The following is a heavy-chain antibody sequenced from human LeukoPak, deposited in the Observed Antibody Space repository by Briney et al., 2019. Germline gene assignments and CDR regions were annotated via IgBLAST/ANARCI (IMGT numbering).Heavy chain of an antibody. V-gene: IGHV4-34*01. CDR2: INHSGST. Sequence: SETLSLTCAVYGVSFSGYYWSWIRQPPGKGLEWIGEINHSGSTNYNPSLKSRVTISVDTSKNQFSLKLSSVTAADTAVYYCARGRRNYYGSGSYYLGYYFDYWGQGTLVTVSS. D-gene: IGHD3-10*01. CDR3: ARGRRNYYGSGSYYLGYYFDY. CDR1: GVSFSGYY. J-gene: IGHJ4*02.